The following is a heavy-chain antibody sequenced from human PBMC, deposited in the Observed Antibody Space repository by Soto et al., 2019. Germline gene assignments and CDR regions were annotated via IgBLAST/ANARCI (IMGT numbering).Heavy chain of an antibody. J-gene: IGHJ6*02. D-gene: IGHD4-17*01. CDR2: IRSKAYGGTT. CDR1: GFTFGDYA. V-gene: IGHV3-49*03. CDR3: TRHTRTYGDYAVYYYYGMDV. Sequence: GGSLRLSCTASGFTFGDYAMSWFRQAPGKGLEWVGFIRSKAYGGTTEYAASLKGRFTISRDDSKSIAYLQMNSLKTEDTAVYYCTRHTRTYGDYAVYYYYGMDVWGQGTTVTVSS.